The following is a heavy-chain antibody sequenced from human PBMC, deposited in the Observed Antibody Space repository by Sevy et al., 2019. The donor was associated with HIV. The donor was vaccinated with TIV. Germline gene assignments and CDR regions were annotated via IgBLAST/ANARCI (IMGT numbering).Heavy chain of an antibody. Sequence: SETLSLTCTVSGAFISPDNYFWSWIRQPAGKGLEWIGRIYNTGSTNYNPSLKSRVSMSVDTSKNQFSLRLSSVTAADTALYYCARVLTGAFDYWGPGTLVTVSS. J-gene: IGHJ4*02. CDR3: ARVLTGAFDY. D-gene: IGHD3-10*01. V-gene: IGHV4-61*02. CDR1: GAFISPDNYF. CDR2: IYNTGST.